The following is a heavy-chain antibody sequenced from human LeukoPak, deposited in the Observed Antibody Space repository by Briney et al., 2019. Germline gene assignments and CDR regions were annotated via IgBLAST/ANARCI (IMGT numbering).Heavy chain of an antibody. V-gene: IGHV3-23*01. CDR1: GFTFSSYA. J-gene: IGHJ4*02. D-gene: IGHD6-19*01. CDR3: AKKFSSGSQLFDY. Sequence: PGGSLRLSCAASGFTFSSYAMSWVRQAPEKGLEWVSAISGSGGSTYYADSAKGRFTISRDNSKNTLYLQMNSLRAEDTAVYYCAKKFSSGSQLFDYWGQGTLVTVSS. CDR2: ISGSGGST.